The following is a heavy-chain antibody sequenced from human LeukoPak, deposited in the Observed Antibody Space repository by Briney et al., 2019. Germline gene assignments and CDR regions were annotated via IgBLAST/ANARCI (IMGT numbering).Heavy chain of an antibody. CDR2: IYYSGST. Sequence: PSETLSLTCTVSGGSISSYYWSWIRQPPGKGLEWIGYIYYSGSTNYNPSLKSRVTISVDTSKNQFSLKLSSVTAADTAVYYCARDQGVEGAFDIWGKGQWSPSLQ. D-gene: IGHD3-16*01. CDR1: GGSISSYY. V-gene: IGHV4-59*01. CDR3: ARDQGVEGAFDI. J-gene: IGHJ3*02.